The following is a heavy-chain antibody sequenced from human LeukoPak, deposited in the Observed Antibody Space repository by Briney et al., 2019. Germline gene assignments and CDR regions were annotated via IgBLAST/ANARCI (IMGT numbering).Heavy chain of an antibody. D-gene: IGHD6-13*01. CDR1: GFTFSSYW. V-gene: IGHV3-7*01. Sequence: GGSLRLSXGVSGFTFSSYWMNWVRQAPGKGLEWVASIKQDGAEKSYVDSVKGRFTISRDNAKNSLYLQMSSLRAEDTAVYYCARDGTAAGLYFDLWGQGTLVTVSS. CDR3: ARDGTAAGLYFDL. CDR2: IKQDGAEK. J-gene: IGHJ4*01.